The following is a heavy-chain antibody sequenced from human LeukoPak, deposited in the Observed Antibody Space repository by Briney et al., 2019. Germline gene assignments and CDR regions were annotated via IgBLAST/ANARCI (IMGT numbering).Heavy chain of an antibody. J-gene: IGHJ3*02. V-gene: IGHV3-23*01. Sequence: PGGSLRLSCAASGFTFSNSAMSWVRQAPGKGLEWVSTLSGSGITTYYADSVKGRFTISRDNSKNTLYLQMNSLRAEDTAVYYCAKWIKAFDIWGQGTMVTVSS. D-gene: IGHD5-12*01. CDR3: AKWIKAFDI. CDR2: LSGSGITT. CDR1: GFTFSNSA.